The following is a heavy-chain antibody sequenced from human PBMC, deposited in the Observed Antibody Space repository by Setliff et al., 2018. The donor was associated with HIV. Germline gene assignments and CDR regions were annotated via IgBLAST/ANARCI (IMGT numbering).Heavy chain of an antibody. CDR3: ARDQGTYCSGGSCYFHYYFDS. D-gene: IGHD2-15*01. CDR2: MNLSGGST. V-gene: IGHV1-46*01. Sequence: ASVKVSCKASGYIFSSYNMHWVRQAPGQGLERMGMMNLSGGSTSYAQKFQGRVSVTRDTSTSTVYLELSSLKSEDTALYYCARDQGTYCSGGSCYFHYYFDSWGQGTLVTVAS. J-gene: IGHJ4*02. CDR1: GYIFSSYN.